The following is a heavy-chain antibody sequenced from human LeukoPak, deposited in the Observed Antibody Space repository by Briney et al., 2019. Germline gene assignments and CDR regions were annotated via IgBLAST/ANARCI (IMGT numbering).Heavy chain of an antibody. D-gene: IGHD5-18*01. Sequence: SKTLSLTCTVAGGSISSSSYYWGWIRQPPGKGLEWIGSIYYSGSTYYNPSLKSRVTISVDTSKNQFSLKLSSVTAADTAVYHCARDVTRRSVDYWGQGTLVTVSS. J-gene: IGHJ4*02. CDR1: GGSISSSSYY. V-gene: IGHV4-39*07. CDR2: IYYSGST. CDR3: ARDVTRRSVDY.